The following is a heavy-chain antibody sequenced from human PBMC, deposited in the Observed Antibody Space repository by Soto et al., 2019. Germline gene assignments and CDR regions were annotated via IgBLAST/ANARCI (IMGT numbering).Heavy chain of an antibody. CDR1: AFTFSSYG. CDR2: IWYDGNKK. CDR3: ARYRSGSSDY. J-gene: IGHJ4*02. D-gene: IGHD5-12*01. Sequence: QVHLVESGGGVVQPGTSLRLSYAASAFTFSSYGMHWVRQAPGKGLEWVAVIWYDGNKKYYADSVKGRFTISRDNSKNMAYLQMNSLRVEDTAVYYCARYRSGSSDYWGQGTLVTVSS. V-gene: IGHV3-33*01.